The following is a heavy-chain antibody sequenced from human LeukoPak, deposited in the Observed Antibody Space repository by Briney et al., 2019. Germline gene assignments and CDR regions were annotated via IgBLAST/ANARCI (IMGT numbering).Heavy chain of an antibody. D-gene: IGHD6-19*01. CDR1: GFTFSAYS. CDR3: SRGAYNSGWAYDS. Sequence: GGSLRLSCGASGFTFSAYSMDWVRQAPGRGLEWVSYISSSGGSNYSADSVKGRFTISRANAKNSLYLQMNSLRDEDTAVYYCSRGAYNSGWAYDSWGQGTLVTVSS. CDR2: ISSSGGSN. J-gene: IGHJ4*02. V-gene: IGHV3-48*02.